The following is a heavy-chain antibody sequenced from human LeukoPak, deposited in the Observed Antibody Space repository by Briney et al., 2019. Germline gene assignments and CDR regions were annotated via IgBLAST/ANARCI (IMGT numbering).Heavy chain of an antibody. CDR3: AKGVEDYYDSSGLDY. J-gene: IGHJ4*02. CDR1: GFTFSSYA. Sequence: PGGSLRLSCAASGFTFSSYAMSWVRQAPGKGLEWVSAISGSGGSTYYADSVKGRFTISRDNSKNTLYLQMNSLRAEDRAVYYCAKGVEDYYDSSGLDYWGQGTLVTVSS. D-gene: IGHD3-22*01. V-gene: IGHV3-23*01. CDR2: ISGSGGST.